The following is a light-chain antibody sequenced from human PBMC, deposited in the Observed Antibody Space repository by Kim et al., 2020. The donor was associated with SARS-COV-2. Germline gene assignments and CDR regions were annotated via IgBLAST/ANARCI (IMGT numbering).Light chain of an antibody. CDR2: DAS. Sequence: SVAPGDRASLSCRASQSVSSNLAWYQQKPGRAPRLLIYDASTRATGIPARFSGSGSGTEFTLTISSLQSEDFAVYYCQQYYALITFGPGTKVDIK. CDR1: QSVSSN. V-gene: IGKV3-15*01. CDR3: QQYYALIT. J-gene: IGKJ3*01.